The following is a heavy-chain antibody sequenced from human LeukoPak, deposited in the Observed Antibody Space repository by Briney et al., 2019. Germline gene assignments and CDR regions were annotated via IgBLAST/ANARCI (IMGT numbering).Heavy chain of an antibody. Sequence: SETLSLTCAVSGASISGSGYYWGWIRQPPGKGLEWIGNIYYSGSTYYNPSLKSRVTISVDTSKNQFSLKLSSVTAADTAAYYCARKRIQLWLLDNTSWFDPWGQGTLVTVSS. CDR3: ARKRIQLWLLDNTSWFDP. J-gene: IGHJ5*02. D-gene: IGHD5-18*01. V-gene: IGHV4-39*07. CDR1: GASISGSGYY. CDR2: IYYSGST.